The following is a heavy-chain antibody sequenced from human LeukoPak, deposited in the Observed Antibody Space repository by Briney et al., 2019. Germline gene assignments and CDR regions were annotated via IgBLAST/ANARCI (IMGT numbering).Heavy chain of an antibody. J-gene: IGHJ4*02. CDR2: ISSSSSYT. CDR3: TKGVLGRTQSVSAGLDY. Sequence: GGSLRLSCAASGFTFSDYYMSWIRQAPGKGLEWVSYISSSSSYTNYADSVKGRFTISRDNSKNTLYLQMNSLRPEDTAAYYCTKGVLGRTQSVSAGLDYWGQGTLVTVSS. D-gene: IGHD7-27*01. V-gene: IGHV3-11*06. CDR1: GFTFSDYY.